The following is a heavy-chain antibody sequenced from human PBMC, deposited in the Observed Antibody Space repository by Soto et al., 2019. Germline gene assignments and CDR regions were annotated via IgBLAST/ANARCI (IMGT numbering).Heavy chain of an antibody. D-gene: IGHD5-18*01. J-gene: IGHJ4*02. V-gene: IGHV3-7*03. CDR2: IKQDGSEK. CDR1: GFTFSSYW. Sequence: GGSLRLSCAASGFTFSSYWMSWVRQAPGKGLEWVANIKQDGSEKYYVDSVKGRFTISRDNAKNSLYLQMNSLRAEDTAVYYCARDSGGYSYGSTFDYWGQGTLVTVSS. CDR3: ARDSGGYSYGSTFDY.